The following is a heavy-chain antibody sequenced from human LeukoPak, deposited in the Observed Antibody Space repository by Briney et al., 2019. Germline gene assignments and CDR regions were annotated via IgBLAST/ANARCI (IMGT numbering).Heavy chain of an antibody. CDR1: GFTFSSFA. V-gene: IGHV3-23*01. CDR3: AKDLFSGVSSRLDP. J-gene: IGHJ5*01. D-gene: IGHD2-8*01. CDR2: ITGSGDVT. Sequence: QPGGSLRLSCVGSGFTFSSFAMNWVRQAPGKELQWFSAITGSGDVTYYAASVKGRFTISRDNSKNTSYLQMNSLRVEDTALYYCAKDLFSGVSSRLDPWGQGTLVSVSS.